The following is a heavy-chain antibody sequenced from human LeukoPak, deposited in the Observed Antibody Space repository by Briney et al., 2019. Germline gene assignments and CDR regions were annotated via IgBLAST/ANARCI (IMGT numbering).Heavy chain of an antibody. CDR3: ARTSGSYGRDVGAFDI. J-gene: IGHJ3*02. CDR2: IYTSGST. CDR1: DGSISSYY. V-gene: IGHV4-4*07. Sequence: RSSETLSLTCTVSDGSISSYYWSWIRQPAGKGLEWIGRIYTSGSTNYNPSLKSRVTMSVDTSKNQFSLKLSSVTAADTAVYYCARTSGSYGRDVGAFDIWGQGTMVTVSS. D-gene: IGHD1-26*01.